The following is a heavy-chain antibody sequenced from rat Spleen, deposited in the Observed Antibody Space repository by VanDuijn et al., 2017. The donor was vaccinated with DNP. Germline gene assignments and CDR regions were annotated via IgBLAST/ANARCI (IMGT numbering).Heavy chain of an antibody. D-gene: IGHD1-6*01. CDR1: GFTFSSYN. Sequence: EVQLVESGGGLVQPGSSLKLSCVASGFTFSSYNMHWIRQAPKKGLEWIALIYYDSSNKYYADSVKGRFTISRDNSKNHLYLEMNSLRSEETAMYYCATLMYTTDYYYLYAMDAWGQGTSVTVSS. V-gene: IGHV5-50*01. J-gene: IGHJ4*01. CDR3: ATLMYTTDYYYLYAMDA. CDR2: IYYDSSNK.